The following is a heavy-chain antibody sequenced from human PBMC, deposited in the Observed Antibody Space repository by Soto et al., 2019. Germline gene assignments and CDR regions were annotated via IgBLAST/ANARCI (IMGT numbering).Heavy chain of an antibody. CDR1: GGSISSYY. V-gene: IGHV4-59*01. CDR3: ARVRGLTEADI. J-gene: IGHJ3*02. Sequence: SSETLSLTCTVSGGSISSYYWTWIRQPPGKGLEWIGYIYSSGSTNYNPSLEGRVTIKLDTSKNQFSLKLTSVTAADTAVYYCARVRGLTEADIWGQGTMVTVSS. CDR2: IYSSGST.